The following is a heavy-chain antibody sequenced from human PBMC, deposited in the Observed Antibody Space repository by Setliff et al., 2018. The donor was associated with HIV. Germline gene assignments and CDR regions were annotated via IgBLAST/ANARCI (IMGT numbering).Heavy chain of an antibody. D-gene: IGHD1-1*01. CDR1: GVSISGPIGITYY. V-gene: IGHV4-39*02. CDR2: IHYSRGS. Sequence: KPSETLSLTCSVSGVSISGPIGITYYWDWIRQPPGKGLEWIGHIHYSRGSSYNASLKSRVTISLDTSKNHFSLKLSSVAAADTAVYYCARRYHDASGFYNSWGQGVLVTVSS. J-gene: IGHJ4*02. CDR3: ARRYHDASGFYNS.